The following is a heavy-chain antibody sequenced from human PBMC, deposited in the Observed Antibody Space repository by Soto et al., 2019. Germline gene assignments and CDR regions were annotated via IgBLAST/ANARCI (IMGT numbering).Heavy chain of an antibody. Sequence: GGSLRLSCAASGFTFSNAWMSWVRQAPGKGLEWVGRIKSKTDGGTTDYAAPVKGRFTISRDDSKNTLYLQMNSLKTEDTAVYYCTTDEMWDTAMVNYDYWGQGTLVTVSS. CDR2: IKSKTDGGTT. V-gene: IGHV3-15*01. J-gene: IGHJ4*02. CDR1: GFTFSNAW. CDR3: TTDEMWDTAMVNYDY. D-gene: IGHD5-18*01.